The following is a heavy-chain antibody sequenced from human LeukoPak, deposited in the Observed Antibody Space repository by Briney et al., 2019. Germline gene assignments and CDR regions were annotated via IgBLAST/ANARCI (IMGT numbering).Heavy chain of an antibody. CDR1: GFTFTSYG. Sequence: GGSLRLSCAASGFTFTSYGMNWVRQAPGKGLEWVSSISSSSYIYYADSVKGRFTISRDNAKNSLYLQMNSLRAEDTAVYYCARVTYSAYGMDVWGQGTTVTVSS. J-gene: IGHJ6*02. CDR3: ARVTYSAYGMDV. V-gene: IGHV3-21*01. D-gene: IGHD2-15*01. CDR2: ISSSSYI.